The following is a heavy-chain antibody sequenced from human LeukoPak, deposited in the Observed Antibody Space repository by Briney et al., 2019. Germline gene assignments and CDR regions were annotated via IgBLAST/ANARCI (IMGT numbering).Heavy chain of an antibody. Sequence: GASVKVSCKASGYTFTSYGISWVRQATGQGLEWMGWMNPNSGNTGYAQKFQGRVTMTRNTSISTAYMELSSLRSEDTAVYYCARAGVYRAARGYYYMDVWGKGTTVTVS. CDR1: GYTFTSYG. J-gene: IGHJ6*03. CDR2: MNPNSGNT. D-gene: IGHD6-6*01. CDR3: ARAGVYRAARGYYYMDV. V-gene: IGHV1-8*02.